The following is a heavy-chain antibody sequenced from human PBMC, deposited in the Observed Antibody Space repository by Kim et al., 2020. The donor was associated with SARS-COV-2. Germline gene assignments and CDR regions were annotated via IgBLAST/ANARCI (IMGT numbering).Heavy chain of an antibody. CDR3: AREPLTGYYNVRVLGY. V-gene: IGHV3-11*01. CDR1: GFTFSDYY. CDR2: ISSSGRTI. Sequence: GGSLRLSCADSGFTFSDYYMSWIRQAPGKGLEWVSYISSSGRTIYYADSVKGRFTISRDNAKNSLYLQMNSLRAEDTAVYYCAREPLTGYYNVRVLGYWGRGTLVTVSS. D-gene: IGHD3-9*01. J-gene: IGHJ4*02.